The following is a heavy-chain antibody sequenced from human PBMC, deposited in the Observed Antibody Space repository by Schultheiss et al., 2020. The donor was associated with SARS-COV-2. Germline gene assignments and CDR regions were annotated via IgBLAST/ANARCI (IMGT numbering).Heavy chain of an antibody. J-gene: IGHJ4*02. V-gene: IGHV4-39*01. CDR1: GGSISSSSYY. D-gene: IGHD6-19*01. Sequence: SQTLSLTCTVSGGSISSSSYYWGWIRQPPGKGLEWIGSIYYSGSTYYNPSLKSRVTISVDTSKSQFSLKLSSVTAADTAVYYCARRTGAAVADSIDYWGQGTLVTVSS. CDR2: IYYSGST. CDR3: ARRTGAAVADSIDY.